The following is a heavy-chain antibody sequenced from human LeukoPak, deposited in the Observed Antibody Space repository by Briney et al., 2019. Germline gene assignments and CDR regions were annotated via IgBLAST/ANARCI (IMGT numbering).Heavy chain of an antibody. D-gene: IGHD2-21*02. J-gene: IGHJ4*02. CDR2: IIPIFGTA. CDR1: GYTFTSYG. V-gene: IGHV1-69*13. Sequence: SVKVSCKASGYTFTSYGISWVRQAPGQGLEWMGGIIPIFGTANYAQKFQGRVTITADESTSTAYMELSSLRSEDTAVYYCARDHRAAYCGGDCYSAFDYWGQGTLVTVSS. CDR3: ARDHRAAYCGGDCYSAFDY.